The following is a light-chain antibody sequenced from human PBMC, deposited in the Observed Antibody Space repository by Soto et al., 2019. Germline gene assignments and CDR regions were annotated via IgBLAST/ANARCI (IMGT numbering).Light chain of an antibody. CDR3: QNYNGAPWT. J-gene: IGKJ1*01. CDR1: QGISTY. Sequence: DIQMTQSPSSLSASVGDRVTITCRASQGISTYLVWYQQKPGTVPKLLIFAASTLQSGVPSRFSGSGSGTDFTLTIYSLQPEDVATYYCQNYNGAPWTGGQGTKVEIK. CDR2: AAS. V-gene: IGKV1-27*01.